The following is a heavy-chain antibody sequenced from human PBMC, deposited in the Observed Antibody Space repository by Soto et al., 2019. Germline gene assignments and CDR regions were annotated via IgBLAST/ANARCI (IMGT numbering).Heavy chain of an antibody. Sequence: EVQLVESGGGLVKPGGSLRLSCAASGFTFSSYSMNWVRRAPGKGLEWVSSISSSSSYIYYADSVKGRFTISRDNAKNSLYLQMNSLRAEDTAVYYCARDSYFESWSGYYIGNFDYWGQGTLVTVSS. J-gene: IGHJ4*02. CDR2: ISSSSSYI. CDR1: GFTFSSYS. D-gene: IGHD3-3*01. CDR3: ARDSYFESWSGYYIGNFDY. V-gene: IGHV3-21*01.